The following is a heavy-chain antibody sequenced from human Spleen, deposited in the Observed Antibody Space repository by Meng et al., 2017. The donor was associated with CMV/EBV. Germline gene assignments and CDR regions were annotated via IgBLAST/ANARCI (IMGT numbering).Heavy chain of an antibody. Sequence: GESLKISCAASGFTFSSYAMSWVRQAPGRGLEWVSAISGTGGGTYYADSVKGRFTISRDNSKNTLYLQMNSLRAEDTAVYYCAKVGHDFWSGYYDYWGQGTLVTVSS. D-gene: IGHD3-3*01. CDR1: GFTFSSYA. CDR2: ISGTGGGT. J-gene: IGHJ4*02. CDR3: AKVGHDFWSGYYDY. V-gene: IGHV3-23*01.